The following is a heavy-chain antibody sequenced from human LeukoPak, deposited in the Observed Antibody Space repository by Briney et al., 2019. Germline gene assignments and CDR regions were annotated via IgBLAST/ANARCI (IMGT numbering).Heavy chain of an antibody. Sequence: PGGSLRLSCAASGFTFSSYAMSWVRQAPGKGLEWVSAISGSGGSTYYADSVKGRFTISRDNSKTTLYLQMNSLRAEDTAVYYCAKDGSGYYDSSGYYQRYYYYYGMDVWGQGTTVTVSS. D-gene: IGHD3-22*01. J-gene: IGHJ6*02. V-gene: IGHV3-23*01. CDR1: GFTFSSYA. CDR2: ISGSGGST. CDR3: AKDGSGYYDSSGYYQRYYYYYGMDV.